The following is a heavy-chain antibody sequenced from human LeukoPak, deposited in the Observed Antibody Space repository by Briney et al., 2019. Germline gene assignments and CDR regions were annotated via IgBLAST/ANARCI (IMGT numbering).Heavy chain of an antibody. D-gene: IGHD2-2*01. CDR2: IYYSGST. J-gene: IGHJ3*02. CDR3: ARFPARGDIVVVPAASDAFDI. Sequence: SETLSLTCTVSGGSISSYYWSGIRRPPGKGLEWIGYIYYSGSTNYNPSLKSRVTISVDTSKNQFSLKLSSVTAADTAVYYCARFPARGDIVVVPAASDAFDIWGQGTMVTVSS. V-gene: IGHV4-59*08. CDR1: GGSISSYY.